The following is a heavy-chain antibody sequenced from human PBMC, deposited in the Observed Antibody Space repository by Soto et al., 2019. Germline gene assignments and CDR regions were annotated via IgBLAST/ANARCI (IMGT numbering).Heavy chain of an antibody. D-gene: IGHD3-9*01. CDR2: INPNSGGT. Sequence: ASVKVSCKASGYTFTGYYMHWVRQAPGQGLEWMGWINPNSGGTNYAQKFQGRVTMTRDTSISTAYMELSRLRSDDTAVYYCAREDDILTGYSFPPDYWGQGTLVTVS. J-gene: IGHJ4*02. CDR1: GYTFTGYY. V-gene: IGHV1-2*02. CDR3: AREDDILTGYSFPPDY.